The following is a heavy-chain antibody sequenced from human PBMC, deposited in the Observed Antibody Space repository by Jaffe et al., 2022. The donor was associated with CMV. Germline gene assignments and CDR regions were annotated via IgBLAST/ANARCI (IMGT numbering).Heavy chain of an antibody. CDR1: GGSISSYY. CDR2: IYYSGST. V-gene: IGHV4-59*01. CDR3: ARKGQSGGVRGPSNAFDI. D-gene: IGHD3-10*01. Sequence: QVQLQESGPGLVKPSETLSLTCTVSGGSISSYYWSWIRQPPGKGLEWIGYIYYSGSTNYNPSLKSRVTISVDTSKNQFSLKLSSVTAADTAVYYCARKGQSGGVRGPSNAFDIWGQGTMVTVSS. J-gene: IGHJ3*02.